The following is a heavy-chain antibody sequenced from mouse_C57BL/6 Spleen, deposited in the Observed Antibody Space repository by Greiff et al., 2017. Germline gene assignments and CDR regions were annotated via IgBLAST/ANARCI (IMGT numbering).Heavy chain of an antibody. Sequence: QVQLQQPGAELVRPGSSVKLSCKASGYTFTSYWMHWVKQRPIQGLEWIGDIDPSDSDTHYNQKFKDKATLTVDKSSSTAYMQLSSLTSEDSAVXDCARLDEYDEGFDYWGQGTPVTVS. CDR2: IDPSDSDT. J-gene: IGHJ3*01. D-gene: IGHD2-4*01. CDR3: ARLDEYDEGFDY. CDR1: GYTFTSYW. V-gene: IGHV1-52*01.